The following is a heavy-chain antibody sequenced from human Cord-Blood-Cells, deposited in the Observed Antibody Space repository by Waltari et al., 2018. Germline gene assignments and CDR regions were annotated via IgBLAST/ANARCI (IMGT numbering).Heavy chain of an antibody. CDR1: GFTFSSYA. CDR2: ISYDGSNK. Sequence: QVQLVESGGGVVQPGRSLRLSCAASGFTFSSYAMHWVRQAPGKGLEWVAGISYDGSNKYYADSVKGRFPISRDNSKNTLYLQMNSLRAEDTAVYYCARVLGQLLLSQLFDYWGQGTLVTVSS. J-gene: IGHJ4*02. V-gene: IGHV3-30*04. CDR3: ARVLGQLLLSQLFDY. D-gene: IGHD2-2*01.